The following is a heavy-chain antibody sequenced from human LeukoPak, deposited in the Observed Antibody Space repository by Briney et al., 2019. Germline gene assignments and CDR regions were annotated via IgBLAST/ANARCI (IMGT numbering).Heavy chain of an antibody. CDR1: GYRFSGNY. Sequence: SVKVSCKASGYRFSGNYIHWVRQAPGQGLEWMAWIYPNSGDTNYAQQFQGRVTVTRDTSISTVYMDLSRLRYDDTAIYYGARAREGSGLTPWGQGTLVTVSS. V-gene: IGHV1-2*02. CDR3: ARAREGSGLTP. CDR2: IYPNSGDT. D-gene: IGHD3-22*01. J-gene: IGHJ5*02.